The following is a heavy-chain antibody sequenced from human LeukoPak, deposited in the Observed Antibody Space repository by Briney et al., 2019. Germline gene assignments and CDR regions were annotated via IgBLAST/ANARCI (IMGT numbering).Heavy chain of an antibody. Sequence: GTSLRLSCAASGFTLSRYWMSWVRQAPGKGLEWVANIKHDGSEKYYVDSVKGRFTISRDNAKNSLYLQMNSLRGEDTAVYYCARDRDYYNYFEYWGQGTLVTVSS. V-gene: IGHV3-7*04. J-gene: IGHJ4*02. D-gene: IGHD3-10*01. CDR2: IKHDGSEK. CDR1: GFTLSRYW. CDR3: ARDRDYYNYFEY.